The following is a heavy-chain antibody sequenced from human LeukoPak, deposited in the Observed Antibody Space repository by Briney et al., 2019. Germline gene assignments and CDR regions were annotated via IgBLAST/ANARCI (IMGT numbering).Heavy chain of an antibody. Sequence: PSETLSLTCTVSGGSISSSSSYFWAWIRQPPGKGLEWIGTMSNSGSTYYNPSLKSRVTISGDTSKNQYSLKLSSVTAADTAVYYCARRENYIPEDWFDPWGQGTLVTVSS. D-gene: IGHD5-24*01. V-gene: IGHV4-39*01. CDR1: GGSISSSSSYF. J-gene: IGHJ5*02. CDR2: MSNSGST. CDR3: ARRENYIPEDWFDP.